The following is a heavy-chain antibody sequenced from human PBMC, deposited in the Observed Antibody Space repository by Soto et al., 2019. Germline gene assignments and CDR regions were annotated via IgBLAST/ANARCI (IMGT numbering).Heavy chain of an antibody. V-gene: IGHV4-31*03. J-gene: IGHJ5*01. CDR3: VRDGAGGYGPGWFDP. Sequence: QVQLQESGPGLVKPSQTLSLTCSVSGDSISRGGYYYNWIRQLPGKGLEWIGYIYHSGSTNYNPSLQSRVTISADTSKNQLSLELTSVTAADTAVYYCVRDGAGGYGPGWFDPWGQGTLVTVSS. CDR1: GDSISRGGYY. D-gene: IGHD2-15*01. CDR2: IYHSGST.